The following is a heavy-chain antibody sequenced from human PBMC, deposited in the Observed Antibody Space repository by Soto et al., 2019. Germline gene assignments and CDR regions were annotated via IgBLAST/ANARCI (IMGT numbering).Heavy chain of an antibody. CDR3: ARQPDYSVFTGYLYYFDF. D-gene: IGHD3-9*01. J-gene: IGHJ4*02. CDR1: GYTFTSYW. CDR2: IYPGDSDA. V-gene: IGHV5-51*01. Sequence: GESLKISCTASGYTFTSYWIGWVRQMPGKGLEWVGFIYPGDSDARYSPSFEGLVTISVDKTINTAYLRWNSLKASDTAIYYCARQPDYSVFTGYLYYFDFWGQGTPVTVSS.